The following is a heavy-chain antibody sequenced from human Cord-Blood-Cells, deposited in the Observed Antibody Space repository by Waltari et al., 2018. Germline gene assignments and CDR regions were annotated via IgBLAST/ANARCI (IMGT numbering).Heavy chain of an antibody. CDR1: GYTFTSYG. D-gene: IGHD6-6*01. CDR2: ISAYNGNT. V-gene: IGHV1-18*04. Sequence: QVQLVQSGAEVKKPGASVKVSCKASGYTFTSYGISWVRQAPGQGLEWMGWISAYNGNTNYAQKLQGRVTRTTDTSTSTAYMELRSLRSDDTAVYYWARDKGKRIQYSSSSDAFDIWGQGTMVTVSS. J-gene: IGHJ3*02. CDR3: ARDKGKRIQYSSSSDAFDI.